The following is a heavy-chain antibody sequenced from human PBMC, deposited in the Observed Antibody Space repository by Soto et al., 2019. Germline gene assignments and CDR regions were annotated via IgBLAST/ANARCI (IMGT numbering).Heavy chain of an antibody. CDR2: IYYSGST. CDR1: GGSISSSIYY. V-gene: IGHV4-39*02. CDR3: ARAQPGIVGDYDRFDP. J-gene: IGHJ5*02. D-gene: IGHD1-26*01. Sequence: PSETLSLTCTVSGGSISSSIYYWGWIRQPPGKGLEWIGSIYYSGSTYYNPSLKNQVNISVDTSKNQLSLKLSSVTAADTAVYYCARAQPGIVGDYDRFDPWGQGTLVTVSS.